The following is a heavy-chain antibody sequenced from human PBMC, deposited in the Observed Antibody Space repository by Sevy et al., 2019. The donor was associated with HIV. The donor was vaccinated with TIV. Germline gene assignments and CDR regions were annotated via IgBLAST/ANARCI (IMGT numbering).Heavy chain of an antibody. CDR3: ARDLRNNYNNYFDP. V-gene: IGHV3-30-3*01. CDR2: ISYDGSNK. Sequence: GGSLRLSCAASGFPFSTYALHWVRQAPGKGLEWVAVISYDGSNKYYADSVKGRFTISRDSSKNTLYLQMNSLTTEDTAVYYCARDLRNNYNNYFDPWGQRTLVTVSS. CDR1: GFPFSTYA. J-gene: IGHJ5*02. D-gene: IGHD4-4*01.